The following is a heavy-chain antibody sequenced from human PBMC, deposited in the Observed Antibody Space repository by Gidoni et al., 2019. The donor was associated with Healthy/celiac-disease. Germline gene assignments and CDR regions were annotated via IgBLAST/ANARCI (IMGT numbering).Heavy chain of an antibody. V-gene: IGHV2-26*01. CDR2: IFSNDEK. CDR1: GFSLSNARMG. CDR3: ARMWDYVWGSYPLGGDAFDI. Sequence: QVTLKESGPVLVKPTETLTLTCTVSGFSLSNARMGVSWIRQPPGTALEWLAHIFSNDEKSYSTSLKSRLTISKDTSKSQVVLTMTNMDPVDTATYYCARMWDYVWGSYPLGGDAFDIWGQGTMVTVSS. J-gene: IGHJ3*02. D-gene: IGHD3-16*02.